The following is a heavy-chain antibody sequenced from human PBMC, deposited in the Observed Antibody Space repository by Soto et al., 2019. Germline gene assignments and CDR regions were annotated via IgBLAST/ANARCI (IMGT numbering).Heavy chain of an antibody. V-gene: IGHV3-NL1*01. CDR1: GFTFSSYG. CDR2: IYSGGST. D-gene: IGHD6-13*01. Sequence: QVQLVESGGGVVQPGRSLRLSCAASGFTFSSYGMHWVRQAPGKGLEWVSIIYSGGSTYYADSVKGRFTISRDNSKNTLYLQMNSLRAEDTAVYYCARSYSSSWPNWFDPWGQGTLVTVSS. J-gene: IGHJ5*02. CDR3: ARSYSSSWPNWFDP.